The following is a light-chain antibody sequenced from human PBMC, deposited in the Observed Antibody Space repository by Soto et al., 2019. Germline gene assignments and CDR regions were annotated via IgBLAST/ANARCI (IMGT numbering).Light chain of an antibody. V-gene: IGKV3-20*01. J-gene: IGKJ5*01. CDR1: QSVSSN. CDR3: QQYGSSPRT. Sequence: EFELTQSPGTLSLSPGERATLSCRASQSVSSNLAWYQQKPGQAPRLLIYGASSRATGIPDRFSGSGSGTDFTLTISRLEPEDFAVYYCQQYGSSPRTFGQGTRLEIK. CDR2: GAS.